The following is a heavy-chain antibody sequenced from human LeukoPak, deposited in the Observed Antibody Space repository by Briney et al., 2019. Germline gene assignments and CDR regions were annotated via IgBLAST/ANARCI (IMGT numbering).Heavy chain of an antibody. CDR2: INPNSGGT. CDR1: GYTFTGYY. Sequence: GASVKVSCKASGYTFTGYYMLWVRQAPGQGLEWMGWINPNSGGTNYAQKFQGRVTMTRDTSISTAYMELSRLRSDDTAVYYCARDEFGSYFTPYFDYWGQGTLVTVSS. V-gene: IGHV1-2*02. D-gene: IGHD1-26*01. J-gene: IGHJ4*02. CDR3: ARDEFGSYFTPYFDY.